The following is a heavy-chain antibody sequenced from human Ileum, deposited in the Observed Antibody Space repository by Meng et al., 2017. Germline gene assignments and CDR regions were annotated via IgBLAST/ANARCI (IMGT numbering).Heavy chain of an antibody. Sequence: QVQLPESGPGLLRPSETLSLNCTESGGSVNSGGYYRNWIRQPPGKGLEYIGHIDSSGNTRHNPSLKSRVTISVDTSKNQFSLILTSVTAADTAVYYCVRGPDKAKSAYWGPGTLVTVSS. J-gene: IGHJ4*02. D-gene: IGHD5-18*01. CDR3: VRGPDKAKSAY. V-gene: IGHV4-61*08. CDR1: GGSVNSGGYY. CDR2: IDSSGNT.